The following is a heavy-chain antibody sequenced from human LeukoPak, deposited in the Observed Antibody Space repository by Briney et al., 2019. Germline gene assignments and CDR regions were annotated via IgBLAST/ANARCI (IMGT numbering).Heavy chain of an antibody. D-gene: IGHD1-1*01. Sequence: SETLSLTCAVYGGSFSGYYWSWIRQSPGKGLEWIAEINHRGDINYNPSVKSRVTISVDTSKNQFSLKVSSLTAADTAVYYCARGPTISETGYFDYWGQGTLVTVSS. CDR1: GGSFSGYY. J-gene: IGHJ4*03. CDR3: ARGPTISETGYFDY. V-gene: IGHV4-34*01. CDR2: INHRGDI.